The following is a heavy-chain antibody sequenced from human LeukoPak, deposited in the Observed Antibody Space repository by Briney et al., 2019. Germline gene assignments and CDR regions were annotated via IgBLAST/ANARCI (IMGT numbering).Heavy chain of an antibody. J-gene: IGHJ4*02. Sequence: GGSLRLSCAASGFTFNTYTMNWVRQAPGKGLEWVSYISGSSGIIDYADSVRGRFTISRDNAKNTLYLQMNSLRAEDTAVYYCAKDGLVVPAAGLYFDYWGQGTLVTVSS. CDR2: ISGSSGII. D-gene: IGHD2-2*01. CDR1: GFTFNTYT. V-gene: IGHV3-48*04. CDR3: AKDGLVVPAAGLYFDY.